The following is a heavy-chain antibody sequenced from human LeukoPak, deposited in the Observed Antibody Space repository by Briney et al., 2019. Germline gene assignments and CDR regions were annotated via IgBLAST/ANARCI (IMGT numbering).Heavy chain of an antibody. CDR2: MNPNSGNT. J-gene: IGHJ4*02. Sequence: ASVKVSCKASGYTFTSYDINWVRQATGQGLEWMGWMNPNSGNTGYAQKFQGRVTMTTDTSTSTAYMELRSLRSDDTAVYYCARGGGSEWLRLLYFDYWGQETLVTVSS. D-gene: IGHD5-12*01. CDR1: GYTFTSYD. V-gene: IGHV1-8*01. CDR3: ARGGGSEWLRLLYFDY.